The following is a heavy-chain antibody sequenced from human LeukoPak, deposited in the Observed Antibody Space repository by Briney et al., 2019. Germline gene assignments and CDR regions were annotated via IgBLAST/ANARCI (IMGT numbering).Heavy chain of an antibody. CDR2: IIPIFGTA. CDR1: GGTFSSYA. D-gene: IGHD5-12*01. CDR3: ARGTSGYDFGNWFDP. Sequence: ASVKVSCKASGGTFSSYAISWGRQAPGQGLEWMGGIIPIFGTANYAQKFQGRVTITADESTSTAYMELSSLRSEDTAVYYCARGTSGYDFGNWFDPWGQGTLVTVSS. V-gene: IGHV1-69*13. J-gene: IGHJ5*02.